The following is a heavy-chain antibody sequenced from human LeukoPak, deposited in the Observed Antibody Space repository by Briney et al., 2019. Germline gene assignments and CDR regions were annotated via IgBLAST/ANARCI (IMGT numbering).Heavy chain of an antibody. J-gene: IGHJ6*02. V-gene: IGHV3-7*01. CDR3: ARDLTYYDSSGRRNYYYGMDV. CDR1: GFTFSSYW. D-gene: IGHD3-22*01. CDR2: IKQDESEK. Sequence: GGSLRLSCAASGFTFSSYWMSRVRQAPGKGLEWVANIKQDESEKYYVDSVKGRFTISRDNAKNSLYLQMNSLRAEDTAVYYCARDLTYYDSSGRRNYYYGMDVWGQGTTVTVSS.